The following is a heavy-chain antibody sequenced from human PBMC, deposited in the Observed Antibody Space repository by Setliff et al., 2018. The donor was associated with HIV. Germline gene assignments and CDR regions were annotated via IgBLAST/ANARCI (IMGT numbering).Heavy chain of an antibody. J-gene: IGHJ6*02. CDR3: ARAGVLEQWLVSSYYYYGMDV. CDR2: IYYSGST. V-gene: IGHV4-59*01. CDR1: GGSISSYY. D-gene: IGHD6-19*01. Sequence: SETLSLTCTVPGGSISSYYWSWIRQPPGKGLEWIGYIYYSGSTNYNPSLKSRVTISVDTSKNQFSLKLSSVTAADTAVYYCARAGVLEQWLVSSYYYYGMDVWGQGTTVTVSS.